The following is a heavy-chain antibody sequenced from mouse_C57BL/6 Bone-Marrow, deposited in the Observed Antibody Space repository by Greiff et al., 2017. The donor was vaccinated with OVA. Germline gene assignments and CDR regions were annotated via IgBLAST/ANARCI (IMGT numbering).Heavy chain of an antibody. CDR1: GYSITSGYY. V-gene: IGHV3-6*01. CDR2: ISYDGSN. J-gene: IGHJ2*01. CDR3: ARSGDGSSSSYFDY. D-gene: IGHD1-1*01. Sequence: EVQVVESGPGLVKPSQSLSLTCSVTGYSITSGYYWNWIRQFPGNKLEWMGYISYDGSNNYNPSLKNRISITRDTSKNQFFLKLNSVTTEDTATYYCARSGDGSSSSYFDYWGQGTTLTVSS.